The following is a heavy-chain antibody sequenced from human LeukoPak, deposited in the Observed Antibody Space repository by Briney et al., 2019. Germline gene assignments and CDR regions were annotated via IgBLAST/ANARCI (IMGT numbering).Heavy chain of an antibody. J-gene: IGHJ4*02. D-gene: IGHD1-26*01. V-gene: IGHV3-15*01. CDR2: IKSKADGATT. Sequence: GGSLRLSCAASGFTFSHVWMSWVRQAPGKGLEWVGRIKSKADGATTDYGAPVKGRFTISRDDSESTVYLQMNSLKTEDTAVYYCTFLLIFSGSRSSHNWGQGTLVTVSS. CDR1: GFTFSHVW. CDR3: TFLLIFSGSRSSHN.